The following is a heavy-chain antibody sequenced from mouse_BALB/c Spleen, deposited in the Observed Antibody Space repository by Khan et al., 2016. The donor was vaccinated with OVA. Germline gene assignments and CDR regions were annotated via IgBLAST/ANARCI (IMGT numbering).Heavy chain of an antibody. Sequence: VQLQESGPGLVAPSQSLSITCTVSGFSLSNYGIHWVRQPPGKGLEWLGVIWTGGITNYNSALMSRLIISKDNSKSQVFLKMNRLQTDDTAIYYCARSYDYDVGGFAYWDQGTLVTVST. V-gene: IGHV2-9*02. CDR1: GFSLSNYG. D-gene: IGHD2-4*01. CDR3: ARSYDYDVGGFAY. J-gene: IGHJ3*01. CDR2: IWTGGIT.